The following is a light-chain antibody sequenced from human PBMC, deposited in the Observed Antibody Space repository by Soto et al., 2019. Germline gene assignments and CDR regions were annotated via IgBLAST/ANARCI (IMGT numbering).Light chain of an antibody. CDR1: QDISNY. CDR3: QHYDNLPPYT. J-gene: IGKJ2*01. Sequence: DIQMTQSPSSLSASVGDRVTITCQASQDISNYLNWYQQKPGKAPKLLIYDASNLETGVPSRFSGSGSGTDFTFTIRSLQPEDIATYYCQHYDNLPPYTFGRGTKLEIK. V-gene: IGKV1-33*01. CDR2: DAS.